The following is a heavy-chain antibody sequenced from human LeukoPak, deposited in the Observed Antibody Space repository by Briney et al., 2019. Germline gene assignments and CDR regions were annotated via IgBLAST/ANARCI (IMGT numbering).Heavy chain of an antibody. CDR3: ARRGSSGWQGNDAFDI. CDR1: GYSFTSYW. CDR2: IYPGDSDT. J-gene: IGHJ3*02. D-gene: IGHD6-19*01. Sequence: GESLKTSCKGSGYSFTSYWIGWVRQMPGKGLEWMGIIYPGDSDTRYSPSFQGQVTISADKSISTAYLQWSSLKASDTAMYYCARRGSSGWQGNDAFDIWGQGTMVTVSS. V-gene: IGHV5-51*01.